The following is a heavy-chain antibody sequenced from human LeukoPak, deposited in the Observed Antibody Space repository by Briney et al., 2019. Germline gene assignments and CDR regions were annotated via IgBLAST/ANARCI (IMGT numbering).Heavy chain of an antibody. Sequence: GGSLRLSCAASGFTFSSYTMNWVRQAPGKGLEWVSLISSSCSYIFYADSVKGRFTISRDNAKKSLYLQMNSLRAEDTAVYYCARPLSGTTDFDYWGQGTLVTVSS. J-gene: IGHJ4*02. CDR1: GFTFSSYT. V-gene: IGHV3-21*01. CDR2: ISSSCSYI. CDR3: ARPLSGTTDFDY. D-gene: IGHD1-20*01.